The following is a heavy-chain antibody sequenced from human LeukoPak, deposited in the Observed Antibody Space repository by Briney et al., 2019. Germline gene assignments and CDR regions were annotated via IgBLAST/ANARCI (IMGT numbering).Heavy chain of an antibody. CDR2: ISYDGNNK. CDR1: GFTFSSYA. V-gene: IGHV3-30-3*01. Sequence: GGSLRLSCAASGFTFSSYAMHWVRQAPGKGLEWVAVISYDGNNKYYADSVKGRFTISRDNSKNTLYLQMNSLRAEDTAVYYCARGVHTMVRGVFPADYWGQGTLVTVSS. CDR3: ARGVHTMVRGVFPADY. D-gene: IGHD3-10*01. J-gene: IGHJ4*02.